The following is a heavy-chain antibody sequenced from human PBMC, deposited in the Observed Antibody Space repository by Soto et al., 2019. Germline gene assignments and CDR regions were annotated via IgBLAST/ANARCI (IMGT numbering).Heavy chain of an antibody. D-gene: IGHD3-3*01. CDR1: GFSLTTSGVG. J-gene: IGHJ4*02. V-gene: IGHV2-5*02. CDR2: IYWDDDK. CDR3: AHRVLRTVFGLVTMTAIYFDF. Sequence: QITLNESGPTVVRPTETLTLTCRFSGFSLTTSGVGVGWIRQSPGKAPEWLALIYWDDDKRYSAFLKSRLTITKDTSKNQVVLTVSDLDPTDTATYYCAHRVLRTVFGLVTMTAIYFDFWGQGTPVAVSS.